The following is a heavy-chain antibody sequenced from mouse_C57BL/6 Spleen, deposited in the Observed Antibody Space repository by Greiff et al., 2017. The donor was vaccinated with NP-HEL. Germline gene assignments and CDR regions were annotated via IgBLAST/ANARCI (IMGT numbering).Heavy chain of an antibody. CDR2: IDPSDSYT. Sequence: VQLKQSGAELVMPGASVKLSCKASGYTFTSYWMHWVKQRPGQGLEWIGEIDPSDSYTNYNQKFKGKSTLTVDKSSSTAYMQLSSLTSEDSAVYYCARLRKGFAYWGQGTLVTVSA. CDR3: ARLRKGFAY. V-gene: IGHV1-69*01. D-gene: IGHD1-1*01. CDR1: GYTFTSYW. J-gene: IGHJ3*01.